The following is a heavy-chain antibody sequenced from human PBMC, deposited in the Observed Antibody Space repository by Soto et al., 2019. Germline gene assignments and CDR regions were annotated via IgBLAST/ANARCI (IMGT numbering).Heavy chain of an antibody. CDR1: GGTFSSYA. CDR3: ERAPQGRLQWPYAFDI. J-gene: IGHJ3*02. CDR2: IIPIFGTA. Sequence: ASVKVSCKASGGTFSSYAISWVRQAPGQGLEWMGGIIPIFGTANYAQKFQGRVTITADKSTSTAYMELSSLRSEDTAVYYCERAPQGRLQWPYAFDIWGQGTMVTVS. V-gene: IGHV1-69*06. D-gene: IGHD2-15*01.